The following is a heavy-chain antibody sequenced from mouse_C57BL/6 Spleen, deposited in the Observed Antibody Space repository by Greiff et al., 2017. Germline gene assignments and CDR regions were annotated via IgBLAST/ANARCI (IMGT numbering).Heavy chain of an antibody. Sequence: EVKVEESGGGLVKPGGSLKLSCEASGYTFSSYTMSWVRQTPGKGLEWVATISGGGGNTYYPESVKGRFTISRDKAKNTLYLQMSSLRSEDTALYDGAREECYYYYAMDYWGQGTSVTVSS. CDR3: AREECYYYYAMDY. CDR1: GYTFSSYT. CDR2: ISGGGGNT. D-gene: IGHD2-12*01. J-gene: IGHJ4*01. V-gene: IGHV5-9*01.